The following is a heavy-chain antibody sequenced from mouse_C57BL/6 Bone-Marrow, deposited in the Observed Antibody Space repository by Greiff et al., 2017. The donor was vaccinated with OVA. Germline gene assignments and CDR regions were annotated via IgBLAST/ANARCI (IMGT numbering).Heavy chain of an antibody. CDR3: AGHEDGDCASYFDY. CDR1: GYAFSSSW. Sequence: VQLQQSGPELVKPGASVKISCKASGYAFSSSWMNWVKQRPGKGLEWIGRIYPGDGDTNYNGKFKGKATLTADKSSSTAYMQLSSLTSEDSAVYVCAGHEDGDCASYFDYWGQGTTLTVSS. D-gene: IGHD2-13*01. CDR2: IYPGDGDT. V-gene: IGHV1-82*01. J-gene: IGHJ2*01.